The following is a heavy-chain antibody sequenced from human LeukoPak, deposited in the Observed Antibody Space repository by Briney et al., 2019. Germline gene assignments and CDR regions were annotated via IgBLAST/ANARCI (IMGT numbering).Heavy chain of an antibody. CDR2: INHSGST. CDR3: AREEDCSGGICYLGNAFDI. D-gene: IGHD2-15*01. CDR1: GGSFSGYY. J-gene: IGHJ3*02. V-gene: IGHV4-34*01. Sequence: PSETLSLTCAVYGGSFSGYYWNWIRQPPGRGLEWIGEINHSGSTNYNASLKSRVTISVDTSKNQFSLKLSSVTAADTAVYYCAREEDCSGGICYLGNAFDIWGQGTMVTVSS.